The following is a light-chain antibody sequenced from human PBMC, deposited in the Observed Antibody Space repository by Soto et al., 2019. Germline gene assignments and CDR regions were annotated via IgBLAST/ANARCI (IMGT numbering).Light chain of an antibody. CDR3: QQYYRSGWT. J-gene: IGKJ1*01. CDR2: GAS. Sequence: EIVLTQSPGTLSLSPGERATLSCRASQSVSSSYLAWYQQKPGQAPRLLIYGASSRATGVPYRFSGSGSGTDFTLTISRLEPEDFAVYYCQQYYRSGWTFGQGTKVEI. CDR1: QSVSSSY. V-gene: IGKV3-20*01.